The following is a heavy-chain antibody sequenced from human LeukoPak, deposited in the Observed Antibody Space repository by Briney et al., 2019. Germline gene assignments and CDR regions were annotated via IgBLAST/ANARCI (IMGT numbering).Heavy chain of an antibody. J-gene: IGHJ4*02. V-gene: IGHV4-59*01. Sequence: SETQSLTCTVSGGSISSYYWSWLRQPPGKGLEWMGYIYYSGTTNYNPSLKSRVTISVDTSKNQFSLKLSSVTAADTAVYYCARGVYIAAAQYGYWGQGTLVTVSS. CDR2: IYYSGTT. CDR3: ARGVYIAAAQYGY. CDR1: GGSISSYY. D-gene: IGHD6-13*01.